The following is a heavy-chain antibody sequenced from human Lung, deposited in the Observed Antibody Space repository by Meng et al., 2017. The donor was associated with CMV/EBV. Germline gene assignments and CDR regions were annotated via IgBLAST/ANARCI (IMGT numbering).Heavy chain of an antibody. V-gene: IGHV1-8*01. D-gene: IGHD2-2*01. CDR1: GYTFTTYD. Sequence: SXXVSXKASGYTFTTYDINWVRQATGQGLEWMGWMNPNSGNTGYAQKFQGRVTLTRVTSISTAYMELSSLTSDDTAVYYCARTRIEVEPDGRKIKYYNYGMDVWGQGTTVTVSS. CDR3: ARTRIEVEPDGRKIKYYNYGMDV. J-gene: IGHJ6*02. CDR2: MNPNSGNT.